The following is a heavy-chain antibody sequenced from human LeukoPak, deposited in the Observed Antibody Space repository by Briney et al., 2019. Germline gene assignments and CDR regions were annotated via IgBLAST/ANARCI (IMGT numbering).Heavy chain of an antibody. J-gene: IGHJ4*02. CDR1: GFTFSSYA. D-gene: IGHD6-19*01. CDR3: AKDRVSSGWPTNTDY. CDR2: ISGSGGGT. V-gene: IGHV3-23*01. Sequence: GGSLRLSCAASGFTFSSYAMSWVRQAPGKGLEWVSAISGSGGGTYYADSVRGRFTISRDNSKNTLYLQMNSLRAEDTAVYYCAKDRVSSGWPTNTDYWGQGTLVTVSS.